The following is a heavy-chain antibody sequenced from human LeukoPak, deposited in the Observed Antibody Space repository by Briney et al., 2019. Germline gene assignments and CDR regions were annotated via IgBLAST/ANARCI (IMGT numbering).Heavy chain of an antibody. V-gene: IGHV3-74*01. CDR1: GFTFSSYW. CDR3: AKDGGTHFDH. J-gene: IGHJ4*02. D-gene: IGHD1-26*01. Sequence: GGSLRLSCAASGFTFSSYWMHWVRQAPGKGLEWVSRIKSDGSSTSDADSVKGRFTITRDNAQNSLTLQMNTLRADDTAVYYCAKDGGTHFDHWGQGTLVTVSS. CDR2: IKSDGSST.